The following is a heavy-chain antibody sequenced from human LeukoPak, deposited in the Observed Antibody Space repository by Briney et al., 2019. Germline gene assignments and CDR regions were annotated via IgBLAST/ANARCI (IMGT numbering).Heavy chain of an antibody. Sequence: PSETLSLTCTVSGGSSSSYYWSWIRQPPGKGLEGIGYIYYSGSTNYNHSLKSRVTISVDTSKNQFSLKLSSVTAADTAVYYCARDVVVVVPAAILRWFDPWGQGTLVTVSS. D-gene: IGHD2-2*01. CDR1: GGSSSSYY. V-gene: IGHV4-59*01. J-gene: IGHJ5*02. CDR2: IYYSGST. CDR3: ARDVVVVVPAAILRWFDP.